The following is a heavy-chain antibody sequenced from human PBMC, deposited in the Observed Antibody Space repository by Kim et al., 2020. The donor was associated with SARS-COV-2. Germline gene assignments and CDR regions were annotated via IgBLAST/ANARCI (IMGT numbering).Heavy chain of an antibody. CDR2: IYYSGST. V-gene: IGHV4-39*01. Sequence: SETLSLTCTVSGGSISSSSYYWGWIRQPPGKGLEWIGSIYYSGSTYYNPSLKSRVTISVDTSKNQFSLKLSSVTAADTAVYYCARVLGGPLGMDVWGQGTTVTVSS. CDR1: GGSISSSSYY. CDR3: ARVLGGPLGMDV. J-gene: IGHJ6*02.